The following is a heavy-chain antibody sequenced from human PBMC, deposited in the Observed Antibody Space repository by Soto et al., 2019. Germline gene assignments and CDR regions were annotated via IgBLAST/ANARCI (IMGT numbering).Heavy chain of an antibody. CDR1: GFTFDDYA. Sequence: EVQLVESGGGLVQPGRSLRLSCAASGFTFDDYAMHWVRQAPGKGLEWVSGISWNSGSIGYADSVKGRFTISRDNAKNSLYLQMNRLRAEDTALYYCAKDIGSGYDPGDYYGMDVWGQGTTVTVSS. V-gene: IGHV3-9*01. J-gene: IGHJ6*02. CDR3: AKDIGSGYDPGDYYGMDV. CDR2: ISWNSGSI. D-gene: IGHD5-12*01.